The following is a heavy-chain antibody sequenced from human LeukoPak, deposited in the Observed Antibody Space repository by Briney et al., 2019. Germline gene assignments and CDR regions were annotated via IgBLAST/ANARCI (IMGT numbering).Heavy chain of an antibody. CDR3: ARVSSGPTESDY. CDR2: INHSGST. D-gene: IGHD6-19*01. CDR1: GGSLSGYY. Sequence: SETLSLTCAVYGGSLSGYYWSWIRQPPGRGLEWIGEINHSGSTNYNTSLKSRVTISVDTYKNQFSLKLSSVTAADAAVYYCARVSSGPTESDYWGQGTLVTVSS. J-gene: IGHJ4*02. V-gene: IGHV4-34*01.